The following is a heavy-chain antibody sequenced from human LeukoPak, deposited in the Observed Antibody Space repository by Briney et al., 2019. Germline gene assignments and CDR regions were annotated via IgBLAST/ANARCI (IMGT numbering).Heavy chain of an antibody. Sequence: ASVKVSCKASGYTFTSYGISSVRQAPGQGLEWMGWISAYNGNTNYAQKLQGRVTMTTDTSTSTAYMELRSLRFDDTAVYYCARVAVGATTFYYYYMDVWGKGTTVTISS. J-gene: IGHJ6*03. CDR1: GYTFTSYG. CDR2: ISAYNGNT. V-gene: IGHV1-18*01. CDR3: ARVAVGATTFYYYYMDV. D-gene: IGHD1-26*01.